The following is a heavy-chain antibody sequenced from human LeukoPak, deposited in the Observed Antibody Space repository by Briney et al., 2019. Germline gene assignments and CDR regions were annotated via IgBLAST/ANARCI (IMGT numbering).Heavy chain of an antibody. Sequence: GGSLRLSCAASGFTFSSYAMYWVRQAPGKGLEWVSGIFGSGGSTHYADSVKGRFTISRDNSKNTVYLQMNSLRAEDTVVYYCAKTTTGYSSGRYPGWPVDYWGQGTLVTVSS. J-gene: IGHJ4*02. CDR3: AKTTTGYSSGRYPGWPVDY. D-gene: IGHD6-19*01. CDR2: IFGSGGST. V-gene: IGHV3-23*01. CDR1: GFTFSSYA.